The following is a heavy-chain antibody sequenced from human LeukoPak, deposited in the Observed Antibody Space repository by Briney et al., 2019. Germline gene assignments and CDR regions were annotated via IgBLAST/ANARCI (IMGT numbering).Heavy chain of an antibody. CDR2: INPNSGGT. CDR1: GYTFTGYY. CDR3: ARDDDSSDRGLGY. V-gene: IGHV1-2*06. Sequence: ASVKVSCKASGYTFTGYYMHWVRQAPGQGLEWMGRINPNSGGTNYAQKFQGRVTMTRDTSISTAYMELSRLRSDDTAVYYCARDDDSSDRGLGYWGQGTLVTVSS. J-gene: IGHJ4*02. D-gene: IGHD3-22*01.